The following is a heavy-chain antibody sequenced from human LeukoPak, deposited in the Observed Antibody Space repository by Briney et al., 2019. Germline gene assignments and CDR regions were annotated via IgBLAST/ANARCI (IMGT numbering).Heavy chain of an antibody. CDR3: ARDRVGATLD. CDR1: GGSFSGYY. Sequence: SETLSLTCAVYGGSFSGYYWSWIRQPPGKGLEWIGEINHSGSTNYHPSLKSRVTISVDTSKNQFSLKLSSVTAADTAVYYCARDRVGATLDWGQGTLVTVSS. D-gene: IGHD1-26*01. V-gene: IGHV4-34*01. CDR2: INHSGST. J-gene: IGHJ4*02.